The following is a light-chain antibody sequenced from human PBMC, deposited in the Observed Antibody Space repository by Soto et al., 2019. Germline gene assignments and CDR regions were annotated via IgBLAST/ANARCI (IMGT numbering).Light chain of an antibody. V-gene: IGKV3-15*01. Sequence: VLTQSPVTLSLSPWERATLSCGASQSVNSSLAWYQQRPGQAPRLLIYGASTRATGTPARFSGSGSGTEFTLTIRSLQSEDFAVYYCQQYKNWPPITFGQGTRLEI. CDR2: GAS. CDR1: QSVNSS. J-gene: IGKJ5*01. CDR3: QQYKNWPPIT.